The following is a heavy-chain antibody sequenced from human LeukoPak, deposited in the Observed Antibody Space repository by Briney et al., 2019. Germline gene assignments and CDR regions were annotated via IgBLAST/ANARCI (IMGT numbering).Heavy chain of an antibody. Sequence: GGSLRLSCAASGFTFSSHWMSWVRQAPGEGLEWVANIKQDGSEKYYVDSVKGRFTISRDNAKNSLYLQMNSLRAEDTAVYYCARAGSNYDYPAYFDYWGQGTLVTVSS. CDR1: GFTFSSHW. D-gene: IGHD3-16*01. CDR2: IKQDGSEK. J-gene: IGHJ4*02. V-gene: IGHV3-7*03. CDR3: ARAGSNYDYPAYFDY.